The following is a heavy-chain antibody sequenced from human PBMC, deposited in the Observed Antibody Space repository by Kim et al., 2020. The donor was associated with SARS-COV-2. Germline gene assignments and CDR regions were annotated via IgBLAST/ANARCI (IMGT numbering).Heavy chain of an antibody. CDR2: ISGSGGST. D-gene: IGHD2-2*01. Sequence: GGSLRLSCAASGFTFSSYAMSWVRQAPGKGLEWVSAISGSGGSTYYADSVKGRFTISRDNSKNTLYLQMNSLRAEDTAIYYCAYVAFLIVVVPAANGFDYWGQGTLVTVSS. J-gene: IGHJ4*02. V-gene: IGHV3-23*01. CDR3: AYVAFLIVVVPAANGFDY. CDR1: GFTFSSYA.